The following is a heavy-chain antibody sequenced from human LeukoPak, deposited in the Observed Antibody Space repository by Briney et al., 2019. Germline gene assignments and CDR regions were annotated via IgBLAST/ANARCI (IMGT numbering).Heavy chain of an antibody. CDR1: GGSFSGYY. Sequence: PSETLSLTCAAYGGSFSGYYWSWIRQPPGKGLEWIGEINHSGSTNYNPSLKSRVTISVDTSKNQFSLKLSSVTAADTAVYYCARPKGYSYANYFDYWGQGTLVTVSS. D-gene: IGHD5-18*01. CDR2: INHSGST. V-gene: IGHV4-34*01. CDR3: ARPKGYSYANYFDY. J-gene: IGHJ4*02.